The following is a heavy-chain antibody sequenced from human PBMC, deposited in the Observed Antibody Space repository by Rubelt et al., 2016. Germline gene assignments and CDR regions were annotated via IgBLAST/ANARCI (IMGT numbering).Heavy chain of an antibody. CDR3: ARDRGMTTVTTHFYYGMDV. CDR1: GFTFSNAW. D-gene: IGHD4-17*01. Sequence: EVQLVESGGDLVKPGGSLRLSCAGSGFTFSNAWMSWVRQAPGKGLEWVSVISGSGGRTYYADSVKGRFTISRDNSKNTLYLQMNSLRVGDTAVYYCARDRGMTTVTTHFYYGMDVWGQGTT. V-gene: IGHV3-23*04. CDR2: ISGSGGRT. J-gene: IGHJ6*02.